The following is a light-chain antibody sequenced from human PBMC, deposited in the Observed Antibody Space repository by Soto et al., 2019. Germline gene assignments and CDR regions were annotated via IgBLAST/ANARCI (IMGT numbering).Light chain of an antibody. CDR3: QQYNSWPLT. CDR2: AAS. CDR1: QDIRSY. J-gene: IGKJ4*01. Sequence: DIQMTQSPSSLSASVGDRVTITCRASQDIRSYLGWHQQKPGKAPKLLIFAASNLHSGVPTRISGSGSGTEFTLTISSLQSEDFAVYYCQQYNSWPLTFGGGTKVDIK. V-gene: IGKV1-17*01.